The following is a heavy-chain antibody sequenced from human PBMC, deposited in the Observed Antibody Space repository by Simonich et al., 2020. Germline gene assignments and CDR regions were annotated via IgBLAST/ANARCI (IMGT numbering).Heavy chain of an antibody. CDR2: IYSIGTT. D-gene: IGHD6-13*01. CDR3: ARHAGFAFDI. Sequence: QLQLQESGPGLVKPSETLSLTCTVSGGSISSSSYYWGWIRQPPGKGLEWIGSIYSIGTTYYNPSLKSRVTISADTSKNQFSLNLSSVTAADTAVYYCARHAGFAFDIWGQGTMVTVSS. J-gene: IGHJ3*02. V-gene: IGHV4-39*01. CDR1: GGSISSSSYY.